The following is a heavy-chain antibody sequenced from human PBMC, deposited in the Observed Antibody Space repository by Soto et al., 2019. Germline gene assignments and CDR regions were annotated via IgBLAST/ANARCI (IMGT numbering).Heavy chain of an antibody. CDR3: ERTYSPPFDN. V-gene: IGHV1-3*05. CDR1: GYTFTSYA. CDR2: INAGNGNI. D-gene: IGHD2-15*01. Sequence: QVQLVQSGAEDEKPGASVKISCKASGYTFTSYAMHWVRQAPGQGLEWMGWINAGNGNIIYSQKFQGRVTITRDTSASTAYMELSSLRSEDTAVYYCERTYSPPFDNWGQGTLVTVSS. J-gene: IGHJ4*02.